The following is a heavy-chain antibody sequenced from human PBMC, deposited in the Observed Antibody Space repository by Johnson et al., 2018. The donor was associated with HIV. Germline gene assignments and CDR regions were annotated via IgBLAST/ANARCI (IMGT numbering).Heavy chain of an antibody. D-gene: IGHD6-13*01. CDR1: GFTFSSYA. Sequence: QVYLVESGEGVVQPGRSLRLSCAASGFTFSSYAMHWVRQAPGKGLEWVAVISYDGSNKYYADSVKGRFTISRDNSKNTLYLQMNSLRAEDTAVYYCAREGGIAAAGTDAFDIWGQGTMVTVSS. V-gene: IGHV3-30-3*01. CDR3: AREGGIAAAGTDAFDI. J-gene: IGHJ3*02. CDR2: ISYDGSNK.